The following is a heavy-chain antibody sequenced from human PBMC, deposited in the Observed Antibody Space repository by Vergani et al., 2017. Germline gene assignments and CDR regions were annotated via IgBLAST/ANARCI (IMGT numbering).Heavy chain of an antibody. CDR2: INPNSGGT. D-gene: IGHD3-10*01. Sequence: QVQLVQSGAEVKKPGASVKVSCKASGYTFTGYYMHWVRQAPGQGLEWMGWINPNSGGTNYAQKFQGRVTMTRDTSISTAYMELSRLRSDDTAVYYCAREGITMVRGKPPNWFDPWGQGTLVTVSS. J-gene: IGHJ5*02. CDR1: GYTFTGYY. V-gene: IGHV1-2*02. CDR3: AREGITMVRGKPPNWFDP.